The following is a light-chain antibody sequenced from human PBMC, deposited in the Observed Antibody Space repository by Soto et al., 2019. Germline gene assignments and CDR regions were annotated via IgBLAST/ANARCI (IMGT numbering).Light chain of an antibody. CDR3: QQYNNWPLT. CDR1: QSVSSN. V-gene: IGKV3D-15*01. Sequence: EIVMTQSPATLSVSPGXXATXXCMASQSVSSNLAWYQQKPGQAPRLLIYGASTRATGIPARFSGSGSGTEFTLTISSLQSEDFAVYYCQQYNNWPLTFGGGTKVDIK. CDR2: GAS. J-gene: IGKJ4*01.